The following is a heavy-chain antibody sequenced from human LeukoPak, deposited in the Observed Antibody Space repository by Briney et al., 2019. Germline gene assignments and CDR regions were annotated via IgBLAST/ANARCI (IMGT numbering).Heavy chain of an antibody. CDR2: INSDVGGT. V-gene: IGHV3-74*01. Sequence: GGSLRLSCAVSGFTPSTYWMHWVRPAPGKGLVWVSQINSDVGGTSYADSVKGRSTIARGNAKNTLYLQLSSLGAEDKAVYYCARDTSGFLEHWGQGTLVTVSS. J-gene: IGHJ1*01. CDR3: ARDTSGFLEH. D-gene: IGHD3-9*01. CDR1: GFTPSTYW.